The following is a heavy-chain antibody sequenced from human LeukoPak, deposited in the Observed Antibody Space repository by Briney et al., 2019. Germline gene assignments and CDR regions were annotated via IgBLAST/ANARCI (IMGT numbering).Heavy chain of an antibody. J-gene: IGHJ6*04. CDR3: AELGITMIGGV. V-gene: IGHV3-11*04. CDR2: ISNSANNI. CDR1: GFTFSDYY. D-gene: IGHD3-10*02. Sequence: GGSLRLSCAASGFTFSDYYMSWIRQAPGKGLEWVSHISNSANNIYYADSVKGRFTISRDNAKNSLYLQMNSLRAEDTAVYYCAELGITMIGGVWGKGTTVTISS.